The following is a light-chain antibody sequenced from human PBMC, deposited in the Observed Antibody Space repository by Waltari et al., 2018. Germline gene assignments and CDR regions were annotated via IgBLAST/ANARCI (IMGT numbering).Light chain of an antibody. CDR1: TLETKR. CDR2: SGS. Sequence: SYVLTQPPSVSVAPGETARLTGGGNTLETKRLPWYRQSPGQAPVLVISSGSDRPSGIPDRLSGSNSGNTATLTISRVEAGDEADYYCQVWDANTDPGVFGTGTEVTVL. V-gene: IGLV3-21*01. J-gene: IGLJ1*01. CDR3: QVWDANTDPGV.